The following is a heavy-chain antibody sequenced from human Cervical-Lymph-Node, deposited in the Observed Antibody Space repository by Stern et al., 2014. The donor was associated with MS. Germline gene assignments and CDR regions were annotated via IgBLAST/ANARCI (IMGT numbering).Heavy chain of an antibody. Sequence: EMQLVESGGGLVQPGGPRGFPGAPSGLSFGTNGMGWVAQAPGKGRGGGANIKQDGSEKDYVDSVKGRFTISRDNAKNSLYLQMNNLRAEDTAVYYCATILTGGRWFDYWGQGTLVTVSS. CDR2: IKQDGSEK. CDR3: ATILTGGRWFDY. J-gene: IGHJ4*02. CDR1: GLSFGTNG. V-gene: IGHV3-7*01. D-gene: IGHD4-23*01.